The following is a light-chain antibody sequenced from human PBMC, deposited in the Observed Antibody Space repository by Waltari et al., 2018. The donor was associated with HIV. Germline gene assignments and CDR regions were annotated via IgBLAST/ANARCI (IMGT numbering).Light chain of an antibody. CDR3: QSYDRGLSGPV. CDR2: SDT. Sequence: SVLRQPPSVSGAPGQRVTLSCVGSTSNLGAGYDVHWYQHVPGTGPKLLIYSDTKRPSGVPDRFSGSKSGTSGFLAITGLQADDEADYYCQSYDRGLSGPVFGGGTKLTVL. V-gene: IGLV1-40*01. J-gene: IGLJ2*01. CDR1: TSNLGAGYD.